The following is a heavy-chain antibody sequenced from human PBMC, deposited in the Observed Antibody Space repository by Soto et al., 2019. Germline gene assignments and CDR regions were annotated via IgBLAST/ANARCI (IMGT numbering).Heavy chain of an antibody. J-gene: IGHJ6*02. Sequence: GAVRLSCAAYGFSFSDRYMDWVRQAPGEGLEWIGRITNKPNSYTTNYAASLKGRFTISRDDSKNSVYLHMNNLKIEDTAVYYCVSHRGYDGRHPYFYEYAIDVWGQGTTVTVSS. V-gene: IGHV3-72*01. CDR3: VSHRGYDGRHPYFYEYAIDV. CDR2: ITNKPNSYTT. D-gene: IGHD5-12*01. CDR1: GFSFSDRY.